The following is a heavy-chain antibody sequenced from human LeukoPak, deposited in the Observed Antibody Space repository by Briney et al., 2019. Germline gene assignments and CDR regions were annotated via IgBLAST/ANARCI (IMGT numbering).Heavy chain of an antibody. Sequence: PSETLSLTCSVSGYSISSGYYWGWIRQPPGKGLEWIGSMSHSAGTYQNPSLKSRVTISVDTSKNQFSLKLSSVTAADTAVYYCATLTGGDDAFDIWGQGTMVTVSS. CDR1: GYSISSGYY. V-gene: IGHV4-38-2*02. D-gene: IGHD4-23*01. J-gene: IGHJ3*02. CDR3: ATLTGGDDAFDI. CDR2: MSHSAGT.